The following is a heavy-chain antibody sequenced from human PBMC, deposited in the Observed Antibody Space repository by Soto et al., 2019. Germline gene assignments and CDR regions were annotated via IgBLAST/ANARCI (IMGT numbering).Heavy chain of an antibody. Sequence: TSETLSLTRAVYGGSLSGYYWSWIRQPPGKGLEWIGEINHSGSTNYNPSLKSRVTISVDTSKNQFSLKLSSVTAADTAVYYCARDRGYYGSGSRFDPWGQGTLVTVSS. V-gene: IGHV4-34*01. J-gene: IGHJ5*02. CDR3: ARDRGYYGSGSRFDP. D-gene: IGHD3-10*01. CDR1: GGSLSGYY. CDR2: INHSGST.